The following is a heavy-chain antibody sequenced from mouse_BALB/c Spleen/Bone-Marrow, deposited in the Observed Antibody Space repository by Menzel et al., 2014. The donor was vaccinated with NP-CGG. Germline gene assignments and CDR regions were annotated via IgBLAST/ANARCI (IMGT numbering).Heavy chain of an antibody. CDR3: ARDGCDCGGAMDY. J-gene: IGHJ4*01. V-gene: IGHV2-9*02. Sequence: QVQLKQSGPGLVSPSPPLSITCTVSGFSLTSYGVHWVRQPPGKGLEWLGVICVGGSTSYNSALMSSLTIRKDNSKSQVCLKINSLQTDAAAMYDGARDGCDCGGAMDYWGQGTPVTVSS. CDR2: ICVGGST. CDR1: GFSLTSYG.